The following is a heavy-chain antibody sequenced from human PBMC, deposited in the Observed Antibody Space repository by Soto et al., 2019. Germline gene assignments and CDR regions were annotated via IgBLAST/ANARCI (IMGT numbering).Heavy chain of an antibody. CDR3: ARFGFEYYYGSGSRYYFDY. J-gene: IGHJ4*02. D-gene: IGHD3-10*01. CDR1: GGSISSYY. CDR2: IYYSGST. V-gene: IGHV4-59*01. Sequence: SETLSLTCTVSGGSISSYYWSWIRQPPGKGLEWIGYIYYSGSTNYNPSLKSRVTISVDTSKNRFSLKLSSVTAADTAVYYCARFGFEYYYGSGSRYYFDYWGQGTLVTVSS.